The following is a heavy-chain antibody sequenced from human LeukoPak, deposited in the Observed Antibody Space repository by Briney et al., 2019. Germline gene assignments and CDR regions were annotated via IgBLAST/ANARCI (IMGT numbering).Heavy chain of an antibody. CDR1: GFTFSSYG. Sequence: GGSLRLSCAASGFTFSSYGMHWVRQAPGKGLEWVAFIRYDGSNKYYADSVKGRFTISRDNSYNTVSLQMNSLRDEDTGVYYCAKGLRTGVGPYMGYHYYMDVWGKGATVTVSS. D-gene: IGHD3-16*01. CDR2: IRYDGSNK. V-gene: IGHV3-30*02. J-gene: IGHJ6*03. CDR3: AKGLRTGVGPYMGYHYYMDV.